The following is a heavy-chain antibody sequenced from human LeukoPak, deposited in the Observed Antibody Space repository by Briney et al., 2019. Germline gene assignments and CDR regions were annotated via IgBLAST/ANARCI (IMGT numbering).Heavy chain of an antibody. D-gene: IGHD2-2*02. CDR2: ISGSGGST. J-gene: IGHJ4*02. Sequence: GGSLRLSCAASGFTFSSYAMSWVRQAPGKGLEWVSAISGSGGSTYYADSVKGRFTISRDNSKNSLYLQMNSLRAEDTAVYYCATYGEDIVVVPAAIIFDHWGQGTLVAVSS. V-gene: IGHV3-23*01. CDR3: ATYGEDIVVVPAAIIFDH. CDR1: GFTFSSYA.